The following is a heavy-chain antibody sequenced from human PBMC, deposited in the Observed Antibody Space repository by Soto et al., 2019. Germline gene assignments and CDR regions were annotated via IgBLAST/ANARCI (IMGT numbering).Heavy chain of an antibody. Sequence: PGGSLRLSCAASGFTFSSYWMYWVRQAPEKGLLWVSRINTDGSSTSYADSVKGRFTISRDNAKNTLYLQMNSLRVEDTAVYYCARRGDDILTGSDYWGQGTLVTVSS. CDR2: INTDGSST. V-gene: IGHV3-74*01. CDR3: ARRGDDILTGSDY. D-gene: IGHD3-9*01. J-gene: IGHJ4*02. CDR1: GFTFSSYW.